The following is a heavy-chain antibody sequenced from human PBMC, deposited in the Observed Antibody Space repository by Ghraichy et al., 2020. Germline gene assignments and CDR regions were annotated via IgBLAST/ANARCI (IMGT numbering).Heavy chain of an antibody. V-gene: IGHV3-33*01. CDR3: ARDDSSGYYSFDY. D-gene: IGHD3-22*01. CDR1: GFTFSNYG. Sequence: GESLNISCAASGFTFSNYGMHWVRQAPGKGLEWVAVIWYDGSDEYYADSVKGRFTISRDNSKNTLYLQMDSLRAEDTAVFYCARDDSSGYYSFDYWGQGTLVTVSS. CDR2: IWYDGSDE. J-gene: IGHJ4*02.